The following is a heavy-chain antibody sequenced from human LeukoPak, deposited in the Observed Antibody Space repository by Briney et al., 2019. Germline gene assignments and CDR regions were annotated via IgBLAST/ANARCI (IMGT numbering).Heavy chain of an antibody. CDR2: INAGNGNT. CDR1: GYTFTSYA. V-gene: IGHV1-3*01. CDR3: AREGGYLGSGVAAAGPDFDY. Sequence: GASVKVSCKASGYTFTSYAMHWVRQAPGQRLEWMGWINAGNGNTKYSQKFQGRVTITRDTSASTAYMELSSLRSEDTAVYYCAREGGYLGSGVAAAGPDFDYWGQGTLVTVSS. J-gene: IGHJ4*02. D-gene: IGHD6-13*01.